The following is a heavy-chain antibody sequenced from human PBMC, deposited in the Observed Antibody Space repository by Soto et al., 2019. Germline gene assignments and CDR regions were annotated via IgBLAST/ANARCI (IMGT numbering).Heavy chain of an antibody. Sequence: EVQLVESGGGLVNPGGSLRLSCAASGLSFSYYIMNWVRQAPGKGLEWISSSSGSSSHIYYGDSVKGRFTISRDNAKNSLYLQMNSLRVEDTAVYYCARVIGNYGGDAWGQGTLVTVSS. CDR2: SSGSSSHI. V-gene: IGHV3-21*06. CDR3: ARVIGNYGGDA. D-gene: IGHD4-17*01. CDR1: GLSFSYYI. J-gene: IGHJ5*02.